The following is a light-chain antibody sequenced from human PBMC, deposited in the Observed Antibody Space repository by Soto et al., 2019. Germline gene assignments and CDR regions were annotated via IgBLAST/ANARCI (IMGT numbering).Light chain of an antibody. J-gene: IGKJ5*01. V-gene: IGKV1-12*01. CDR1: QDISNL. Sequence: DIQMTQSPSFVSAAVGDRVTLSCRASQDISNLLAWYQQKPGKAPTLLIYATSNLQRGVPSRFSGSGSGTDFTLTISGLQPEDIATYYCQQYENLPTFGQGTRLENK. CDR2: ATS. CDR3: QQYENLPT.